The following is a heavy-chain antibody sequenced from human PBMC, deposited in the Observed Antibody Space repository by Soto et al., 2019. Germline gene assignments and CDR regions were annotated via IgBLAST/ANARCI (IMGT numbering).Heavy chain of an antibody. V-gene: IGHV3-21*01. CDR3: ARAGSWGIDP. D-gene: IGHD3-16*01. J-gene: IGHJ5*02. CDR1: GFTFSSYS. CDR2: ISSSSSYI. Sequence: EVQLVESGGGLVKPGGSLRLSCAASGFTFSSYSMNWVRQAPGKGLEWVSSISSSSSYIYYADSVKGRFTISRDNAKNSLYLQMTSLRAEDTAVYYCARAGSWGIDPWGQGTLVTVSS.